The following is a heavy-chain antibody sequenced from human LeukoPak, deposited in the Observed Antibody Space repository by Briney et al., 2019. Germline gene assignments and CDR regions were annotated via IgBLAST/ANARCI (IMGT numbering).Heavy chain of an antibody. CDR3: ARVAEDYDYVWGSYYYFDY. CDR2: INPNSGGT. D-gene: IGHD3-16*01. V-gene: IGHV1-2*02. Sequence: ASVKVSCKASGYTFTGYYMHWVRQAPGQGLEWMGWINPNSGGTNYAQKFQGRVTMTRDTSISTAYMELSRLRSDDTAVYHCARVAEDYDYVWGSYYYFDYWGQGTLVTVSS. J-gene: IGHJ4*02. CDR1: GYTFTGYY.